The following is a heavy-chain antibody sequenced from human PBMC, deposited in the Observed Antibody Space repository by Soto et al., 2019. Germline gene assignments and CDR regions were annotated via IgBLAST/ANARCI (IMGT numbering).Heavy chain of an antibody. J-gene: IGHJ4*02. Sequence: QVQLVQSGAEVKEPGSSVKVSCKASGGGNLRDYRTTWERRAPGQGLEWMGGIIPKLGSANYAQNFQGRVTITADESSNTVYMELRSLRSDDTAVYYCARGGDGYSFGAVYWGQGTPVTVSS. CDR1: GGGNLRDYR. CDR3: ARGGDGYSFGAVY. CDR2: IIPKLGSA. V-gene: IGHV1-69*01. D-gene: IGHD2-21*01.